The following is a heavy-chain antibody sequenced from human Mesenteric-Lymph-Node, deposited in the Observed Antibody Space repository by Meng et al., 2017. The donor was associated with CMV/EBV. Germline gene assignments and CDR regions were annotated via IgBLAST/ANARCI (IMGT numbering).Heavy chain of an antibody. Sequence: GESLKISCAASGCTFSHYYMSWVRRAPGKALEWVAYIDTSAYILYTADSVKGRFTISRDNGKSALYLQMNSLRVDDTAVYYCARGGDLNVWGQGTTVTVSS. CDR2: IDTSAYIL. V-gene: IGHV3-11*01. CDR3: ARGGDLNV. J-gene: IGHJ6*02. CDR1: GCTFSHYY. D-gene: IGHD7-27*01.